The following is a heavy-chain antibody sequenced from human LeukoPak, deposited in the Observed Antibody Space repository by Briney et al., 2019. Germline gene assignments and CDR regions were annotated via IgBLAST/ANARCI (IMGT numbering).Heavy chain of an antibody. D-gene: IGHD3-3*01. J-gene: IGHJ6*02. V-gene: IGHV1-8*01. CDR2: MNPNSGNT. CDR1: GYTFTSYD. CDR3: ARGFLGSYGMDV. Sequence: GASVKVSCKASGYTFTSYDINWVRQATGQGLEWMGWMNPNSGNTGYAQKFQGRVTMTRNTSTSTAYMELSSLRSEDTAVYYCARGFLGSYGMDVWGQGTTVTVSS.